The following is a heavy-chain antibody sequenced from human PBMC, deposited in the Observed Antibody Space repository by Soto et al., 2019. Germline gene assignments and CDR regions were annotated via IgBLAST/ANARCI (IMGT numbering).Heavy chain of an antibody. CDR3: ARGIVVVVAAHFDY. J-gene: IGHJ4*02. V-gene: IGHV4-31*03. D-gene: IGHD2-15*01. CDR2: IYYSGST. Sequence: QVQLQESGPGLVKPSQTLSLTCTVSGGSISSGGYYWSWIRQHPGKGLEWIGYIYYSGSTYYNPSLKSRVTIAVDTSKNQFSLKLSSVTAADTAVYYCARGIVVVVAAHFDYWGQGTLVTVSS. CDR1: GGSISSGGYY.